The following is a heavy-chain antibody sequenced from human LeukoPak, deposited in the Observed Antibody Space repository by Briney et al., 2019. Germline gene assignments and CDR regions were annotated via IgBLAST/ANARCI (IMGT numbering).Heavy chain of an antibody. CDR3: ARGWWGVITDAFDI. CDR1: GYTFTSYG. J-gene: IGHJ3*02. Sequence: GAAVKVPCKASGYTFTSYGISWVRQAPGQGLDWMGWISAYNGNTNYAQKLQGRVTMTTDTSTSTAYMELRSLRSDDTAVYYCARGWWGVITDAFDIWGQGTMVTVSS. D-gene: IGHD3-10*01. CDR2: ISAYNGNT. V-gene: IGHV1-18*04.